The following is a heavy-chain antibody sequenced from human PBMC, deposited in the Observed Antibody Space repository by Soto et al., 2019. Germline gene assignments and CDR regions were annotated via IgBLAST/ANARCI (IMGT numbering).Heavy chain of an antibody. CDR2: INHSGST. CDR1: GGSFSGYY. Sequence: QVQLQQWGAGLLKPSETLSLTCAVYGGSFSGYYWSWIRQPPGKGLEWIGEINHSGSTNYNPSLKSGVTISVDTSKNQFSRKLSSVTAGDTAVYYCARGVDTAMVDSDYYGMDVWGQGTTVTVSS. CDR3: ARGVDTAMVDSDYYGMDV. V-gene: IGHV4-34*01. D-gene: IGHD5-18*01. J-gene: IGHJ6*02.